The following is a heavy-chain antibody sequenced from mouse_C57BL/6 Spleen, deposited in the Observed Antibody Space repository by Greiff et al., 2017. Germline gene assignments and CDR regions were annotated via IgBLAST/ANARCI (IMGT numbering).Heavy chain of an antibody. J-gene: IGHJ2*01. V-gene: IGHV1-76*01. CDR2: IYPGSGNT. D-gene: IGHD4-1*01. CDR1: GYTFTDYY. CDR3: ARSGTGTGDY. Sequence: QVQLKESGAELVRPGASVKLSCKASGYTFTDYYINWVKQRPGQGLEWIVRIYPGSGNTYYNEKFKGKATLTAEKSSSTAYMQLSSLTSEDSAVYFCARSGTGTGDYWGQGTTLTVSS.